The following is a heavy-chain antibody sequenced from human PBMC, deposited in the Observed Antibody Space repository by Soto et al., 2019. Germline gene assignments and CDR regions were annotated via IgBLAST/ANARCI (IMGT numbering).Heavy chain of an antibody. D-gene: IGHD6-13*01. V-gene: IGHV1-69*01. Sequence: QVQLVQSGAEVKKPGSSVNVSCKASGGTLSRSAISWVRQAPGQGLEWMGGIIPIFGPAIYAQKYRDRVSIIADESTRTAYMEMSSMRSEDTAVYYCGTGSSWTKVESWGQGTLVTVSS. J-gene: IGHJ4*02. CDR3: GTGSSWTKVES. CDR1: GGTLSRSA. CDR2: IIPIFGPA.